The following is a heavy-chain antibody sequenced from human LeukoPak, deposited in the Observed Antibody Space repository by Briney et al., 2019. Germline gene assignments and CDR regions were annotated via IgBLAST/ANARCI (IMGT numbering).Heavy chain of an antibody. Sequence: GGSLRLSCVASGFTFSNYAMHWVRQAPGKGLEWLAVISYDGTNKYYAGSVKGRFTISRDNAKNSLYLQMNSLRAEDTAVYYCTSSIAAAGSDAFDIWGQGTMVTVSS. V-gene: IGHV3-30-3*01. D-gene: IGHD6-13*01. J-gene: IGHJ3*02. CDR1: GFTFSNYA. CDR2: ISYDGTNK. CDR3: TSSIAAAGSDAFDI.